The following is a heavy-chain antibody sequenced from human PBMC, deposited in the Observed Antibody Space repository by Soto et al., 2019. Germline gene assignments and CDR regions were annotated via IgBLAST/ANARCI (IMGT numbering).Heavy chain of an antibody. V-gene: IGHV4-4*07. J-gene: IGHJ5*02. CDR3: VRDGTKTLRDWFDP. CDR2: IYATGTT. D-gene: IGHD1-1*01. CDR1: GVSISGFY. Sequence: SETLSLTCTVSGVSISGFYWSWIRKSAGKGLEWIGRIYATGTTDYNPSLKSRVMMSVDTSKKQFSLKLRSVTAADTAVYYCVRDGTKTLRDWFDPWGQGISVTVSS.